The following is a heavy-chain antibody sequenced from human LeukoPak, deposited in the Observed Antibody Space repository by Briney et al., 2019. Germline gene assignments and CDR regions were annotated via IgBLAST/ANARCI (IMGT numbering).Heavy chain of an antibody. D-gene: IGHD3-10*01. CDR2: ILEDGTIQ. J-gene: IGHJ4*02. Sequence: GGSLRLSCAASGFTFRNYMMHWVRQAPGKGLDWVAVILEDGTIQHYADSVKGRFTISRDNSRNTVFLQMNSLRGEDTAIYYCARVQGGGFRTADFWGQGTVVTVSS. V-gene: IGHV3-30*04. CDR3: ARVQGGGFRTADF. CDR1: GFTFRNYM.